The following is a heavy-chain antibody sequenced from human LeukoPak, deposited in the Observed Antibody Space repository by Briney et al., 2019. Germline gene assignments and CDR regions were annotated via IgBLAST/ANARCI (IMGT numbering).Heavy chain of an antibody. CDR1: GFTFSSYA. Sequence: GGSLRLSCAASGFTFSSYAISWVRQAPGQGLEWMGGIIPIFGTANYAQKFQGRVTITADESTSTAYMELSSLRSEDTAVYYCARAQAYDSSGYYYFDYWGQGTLVTVSS. J-gene: IGHJ4*02. D-gene: IGHD3-22*01. CDR2: IIPIFGTA. CDR3: ARAQAYDSSGYYYFDY. V-gene: IGHV1-69*01.